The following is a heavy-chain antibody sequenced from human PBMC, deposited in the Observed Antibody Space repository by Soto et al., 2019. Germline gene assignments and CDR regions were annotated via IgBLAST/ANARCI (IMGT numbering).Heavy chain of an antibody. Sequence: QVQLVESGEGVVQPGRSLRLSCAASGFTFSSYAMHWVRQAPGKGLEWVAVISSDGNNKYYAGSVKGRFTISRDNSKNTLYLQMNSLRAEDTAVYYCARMGWAVAGSYYFDYWGQGTLVTVSS. CDR3: ARMGWAVAGSYYFDY. CDR2: ISSDGNNK. CDR1: GFTFSSYA. D-gene: IGHD6-19*01. J-gene: IGHJ4*02. V-gene: IGHV3-30-3*01.